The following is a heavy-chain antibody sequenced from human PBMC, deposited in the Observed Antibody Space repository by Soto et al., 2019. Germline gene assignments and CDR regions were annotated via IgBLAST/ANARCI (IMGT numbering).Heavy chain of an antibody. Sequence: QAQLVESGGGLVQPGRSLRLSCAASGFTFRSYTMHWVRQAPGKGLEWMSLISHDGSIQNYADAVKGRFTISRDNSKNTLHLQMNSLRTEDTAVFYCVMLNGGSFPFDMWGQGTMVTVS. CDR2: ISHDGSIQ. D-gene: IGHD6-13*01. V-gene: IGHV3-30-3*01. CDR3: VMLNGGSFPFDM. CDR1: GFTFRSYT. J-gene: IGHJ3*02.